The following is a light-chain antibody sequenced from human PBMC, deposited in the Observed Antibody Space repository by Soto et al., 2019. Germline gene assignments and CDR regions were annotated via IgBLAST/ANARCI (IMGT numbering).Light chain of an antibody. CDR3: QQYNIWPWT. V-gene: IGKV3-15*01. CDR1: QSLRDN. J-gene: IGKJ1*01. Sequence: EVVMTQSPATLSLSPGEGATLSCRATQSLRDNLAWYQQRPGQAPRLLIFGASTRATGVPARFSGSGSGTEFTLTLSSLQSGDFAVYYCQQYNIWPWTFGQGTKVEIK. CDR2: GAS.